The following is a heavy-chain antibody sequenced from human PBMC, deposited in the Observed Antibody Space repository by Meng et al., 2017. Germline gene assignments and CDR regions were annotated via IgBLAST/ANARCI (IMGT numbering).Heavy chain of an antibody. CDR1: GGSLSSGSYY. CDR3: ARDRSFYGSGSYYTDY. CDR2: IYTSGST. J-gene: IGHJ4*02. V-gene: IGHV4-61*02. D-gene: IGHD3-10*01. Sequence: HGQLQESVPGLVKPSQTPSLPWTVSGGSLSSGSYYWSWIRQPAGKGLEWIGRIYTSGSTNYNPSLKSRVTISVDTSKNQFSLKLSSVTAADTAVYYCARDRSFYGSGSYYTDYWGQGTLVTVSS.